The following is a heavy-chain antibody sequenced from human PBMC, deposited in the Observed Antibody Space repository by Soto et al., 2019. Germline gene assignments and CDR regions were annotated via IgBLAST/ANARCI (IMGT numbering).Heavy chain of an antibody. CDR1: GFSLSNARMG. Sequence: QVTLKESGPVLVKPTETLTLTCTVSGFSLSNARMGVSWIRQPPGKALEWLAHIFSNDEKSYSTSLKSRLTISKNTSKSQVVLTMTNMDPVDTATYSCARIPKYYDILTDNYYYYGMDVWGKGTTVTVSS. CDR3: ARIPKYYDILTDNYYYYGMDV. D-gene: IGHD3-9*01. V-gene: IGHV2-26*01. CDR2: IFSNDEK. J-gene: IGHJ6*04.